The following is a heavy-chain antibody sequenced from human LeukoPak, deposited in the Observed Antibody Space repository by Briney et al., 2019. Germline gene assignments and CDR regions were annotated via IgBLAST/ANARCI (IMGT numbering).Heavy chain of an antibody. CDR2: ISSNGGSP. V-gene: IGHV3-64*01. CDR1: GFTLSSYA. J-gene: IGHJ4*02. Sequence: PGGSLRLSCAAPGFTLSSYAMHWVRKAPGKGLEYVSAISSNGGSPYYANSVKGRFTIARDNSKNALYLQMGSLRAEDMAVYYCARSYCSGGSCYSGYFDYWGQGTLVTVSS. D-gene: IGHD2-15*01. CDR3: ARSYCSGGSCYSGYFDY.